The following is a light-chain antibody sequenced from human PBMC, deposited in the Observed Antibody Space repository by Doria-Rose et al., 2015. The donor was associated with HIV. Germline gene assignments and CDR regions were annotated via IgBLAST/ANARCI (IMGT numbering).Light chain of an antibody. CDR2: DGS. V-gene: IGKV3-20*01. CDR3: HQYGTSWT. Sequence: LSPGERATLSCRASQSFSSTYLAWYQQKPGQAPSLLIYDGSTRATGIPDRFSASGSGTDFTLTINRLEPEDFALYYCHQYGTSWTFGQGTKVEI. J-gene: IGKJ1*01. CDR1: QSFSSTY.